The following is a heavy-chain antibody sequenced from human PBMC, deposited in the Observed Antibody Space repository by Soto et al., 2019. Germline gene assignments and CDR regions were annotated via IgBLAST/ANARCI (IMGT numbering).Heavy chain of an antibody. Sequence: LGESLKISCNGSGYSFTSYWISWVRQMPVKGLEWMGRIDPSDSYTNYSPSFQGHVTISADKSISTAYLQWSSLKASDTAMYYCARDHLTYYYGSGRDYYYGMDVWGQGTTVTVSS. D-gene: IGHD3-10*01. J-gene: IGHJ6*02. CDR1: GYSFTSYW. CDR2: IDPSDSYT. CDR3: ARDHLTYYYGSGRDYYYGMDV. V-gene: IGHV5-10-1*01.